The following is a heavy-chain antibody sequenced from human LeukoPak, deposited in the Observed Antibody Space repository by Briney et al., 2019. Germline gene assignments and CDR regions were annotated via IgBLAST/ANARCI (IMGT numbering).Heavy chain of an antibody. V-gene: IGHV4-34*01. CDR2: INHSGST. Sequence: SETLSLTCAVYGGSFSGYYWSWIRQPPGKGLEWIGEINHSGSTNYNPSLKSRVTISVDTSKNQFSLKLSSVTAADTAVYYCARLYPDYGDYGWGQGTLVTVSS. CDR1: GGSFSGYY. J-gene: IGHJ4*02. D-gene: IGHD4-17*01. CDR3: ARLYPDYGDYG.